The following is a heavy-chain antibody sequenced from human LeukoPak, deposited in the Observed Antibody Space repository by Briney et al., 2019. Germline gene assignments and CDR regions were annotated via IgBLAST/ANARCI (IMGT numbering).Heavy chain of an antibody. CDR3: ARVDTAMVDYGMDV. J-gene: IGHJ6*04. D-gene: IGHD5-18*01. CDR2: INDSGST. Sequence: SETLSLTCAVYGGSFSAYYWSWIRQPPGKGLEWVGEINDSGSTNYNPSLKSRVTISVDTSKNQFSLKLSSVTAADTAVYYCARVDTAMVDYGMDVWGKGTTVTVSS. V-gene: IGHV4-34*01. CDR1: GGSFSAYY.